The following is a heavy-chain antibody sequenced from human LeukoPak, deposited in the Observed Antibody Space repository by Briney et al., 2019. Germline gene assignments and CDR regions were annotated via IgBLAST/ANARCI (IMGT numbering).Heavy chain of an antibody. Sequence: GGSLRLSCAASGFTFSSYAMSWVRQAPGKGLEWVSAISGSGGSTYYADSVKGRFTVSRDNSKNTLYLQMNSLRAEDTAVYYCAHISSSWPDYWGRGTLVTVSS. J-gene: IGHJ4*02. CDR1: GFTFSSYA. D-gene: IGHD6-13*01. CDR3: AHISSSWPDY. V-gene: IGHV3-23*01. CDR2: ISGSGGST.